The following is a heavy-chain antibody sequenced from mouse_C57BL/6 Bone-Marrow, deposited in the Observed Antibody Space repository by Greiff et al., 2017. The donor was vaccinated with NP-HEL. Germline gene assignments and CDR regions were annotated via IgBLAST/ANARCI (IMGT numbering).Heavy chain of an antibody. CDR1: GYTFTSYW. V-gene: IGHV1-7*01. CDR3: ARGGGPNWDRSWFAY. CDR2: INPSSGYT. D-gene: IGHD4-1*01. Sequence: VQRVESGAELAKPGASVKLSCKASGYTFTSYWMHWVKQRPGQGLEWIGYINPSSGYTKYNQKFKDKATLTADKSSSTAYMQLSSLTYEDSAVYYCARGGGPNWDRSWFAYWGQGTLVTVSA. J-gene: IGHJ3*01.